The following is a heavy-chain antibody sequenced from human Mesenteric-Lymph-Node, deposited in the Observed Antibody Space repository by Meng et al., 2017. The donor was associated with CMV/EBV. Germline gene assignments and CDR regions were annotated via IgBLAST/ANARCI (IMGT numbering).Heavy chain of an antibody. CDR2: MNPNSGNT. Sequence: ASVKVSCKASGYTFTSYDINWVRQATGQGLEWMGWMNPNSGNTGYAQKFQGRVTMTRNTSISTAYMELSSLRSEDTAVYYCARASPPSYCRPDCSSLGLGFDSWGQGTLVTVSS. V-gene: IGHV1-8*01. J-gene: IGHJ4*02. CDR3: ARASPPSYCRPDCSSLGLGFDS. CDR1: GYTFTSYD. D-gene: IGHD2-21*01.